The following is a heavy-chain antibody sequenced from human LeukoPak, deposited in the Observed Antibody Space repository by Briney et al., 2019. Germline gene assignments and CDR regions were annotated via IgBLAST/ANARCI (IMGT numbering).Heavy chain of an antibody. Sequence: SETLSLTCTVSGDSISSYYWSWIRQPPGGGLEWIGYIYYSGSSNYNPSLKSRVTISVDTSKNQFSLKLSSVTAADTAVYYCARSYSSSSPYTWLDPWGQGTLVTVSS. D-gene: IGHD6-13*01. CDR3: ARSYSSSSPYTWLDP. J-gene: IGHJ5*02. CDR2: IYYSGSS. CDR1: GDSISSYY. V-gene: IGHV4-59*01.